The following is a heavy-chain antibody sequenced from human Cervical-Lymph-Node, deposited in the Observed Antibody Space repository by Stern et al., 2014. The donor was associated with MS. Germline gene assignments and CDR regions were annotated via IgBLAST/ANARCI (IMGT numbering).Heavy chain of an antibody. V-gene: IGHV3-74*01. CDR2: VKSDGSTT. Sequence: EVQLEESGGGLVQPGGSLRLSCAASGFTFSNYWMHWVRQGPGKRLVWVSHVKSDGSTTGYADSVKGRFTISRDNAKNTLYLQMNSLRAEDTAVYYCARESTGTHKDYWGQGTLVTVSS. CDR1: GFTFSNYW. J-gene: IGHJ4*02. CDR3: ARESTGTHKDY. D-gene: IGHD1-1*01.